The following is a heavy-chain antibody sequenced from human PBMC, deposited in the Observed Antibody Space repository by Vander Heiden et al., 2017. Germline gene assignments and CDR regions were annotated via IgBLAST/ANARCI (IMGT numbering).Heavy chain of an antibody. Sequence: QLQLQESGPGLVKPSETLSLTCTVSGGSMRARSYYWGWFRQPPGKGLEWIGKIYYGGSIYLNPSLKSRVALFVDTSRDQFSLKVTSVTAADTAVYYCARMYCSGGDCYSKYYYGMDVWGQGTTVIVSS. J-gene: IGHJ6*02. CDR2: IYYGGSI. CDR3: ARMYCSGGDCYSKYYYGMDV. V-gene: IGHV4-39*01. D-gene: IGHD2-21*02. CDR1: GGSMRARSYY.